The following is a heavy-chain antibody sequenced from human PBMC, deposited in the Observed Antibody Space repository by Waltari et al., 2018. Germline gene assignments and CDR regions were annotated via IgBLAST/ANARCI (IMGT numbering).Heavy chain of an antibody. CDR2: IIPICGTA. Sequence: QVQLVQSGAEVKKPGSSVKVSCKASGGTFSSYAISWVRQAPGQGLEWMGGIIPICGTANYAQKFQGRVTITTDESTSTAYMELSSLRSEDTAVYYCAGDLEADKRIAAAGRGAFDIWGQGTMVTVSS. V-gene: IGHV1-69*05. CDR3: AGDLEADKRIAAAGRGAFDI. J-gene: IGHJ3*02. CDR1: GGTFSSYA. D-gene: IGHD6-13*01.